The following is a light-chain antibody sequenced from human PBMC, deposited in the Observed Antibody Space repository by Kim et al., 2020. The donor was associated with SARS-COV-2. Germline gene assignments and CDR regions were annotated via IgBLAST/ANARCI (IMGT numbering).Light chain of an antibody. V-gene: IGKV3-20*01. CDR3: QQYSGSPT. J-gene: IGKJ2*01. CDR2: GTS. Sequence: PGERATLSCRASQSVSTSFLGWYQHKSGQPPRLLIFGTSRRATGIPERFSGSGSGTDFTLTIRRLEPEDFAVYYCQQYSGSPTFGQGTKLEI. CDR1: QSVSTSF.